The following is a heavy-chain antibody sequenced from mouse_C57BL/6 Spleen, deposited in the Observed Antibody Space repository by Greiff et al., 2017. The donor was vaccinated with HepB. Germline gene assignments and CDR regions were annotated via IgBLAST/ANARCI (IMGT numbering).Heavy chain of an antibody. CDR3: AKSHDGYYPYAMDY. Sequence: VQLQQSGPGLVQPSQSLSITCTVSGFSLTSYGVHWVRQSPGKGLEWLGVIWRGGSTDYNAAFMSRLSITKDNSKSQVFFKMNSLQADDTAIYYCAKSHDGYYPYAMDYWGQGTSVTVSS. CDR2: IWRGGST. V-gene: IGHV2-5*01. CDR1: GFSLTSYG. J-gene: IGHJ4*01. D-gene: IGHD2-3*01.